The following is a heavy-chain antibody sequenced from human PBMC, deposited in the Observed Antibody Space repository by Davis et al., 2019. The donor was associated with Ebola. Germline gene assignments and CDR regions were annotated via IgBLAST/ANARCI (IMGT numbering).Heavy chain of an antibody. J-gene: IGHJ5*02. CDR1: GYTFTSYD. CDR3: ARGSHRYSSGWYGGYNWFDP. Sequence: ASVKVSCEASGYTFTSYDINWVRQATGQGLEWMGWMNPNSGNTGYAQKFQGRVTMTRNTSISTAYMELSSLRSEDTAVYYCARGSHRYSSGWYGGYNWFDPWGQGTLVTVSS. D-gene: IGHD6-19*01. CDR2: MNPNSGNT. V-gene: IGHV1-8*01.